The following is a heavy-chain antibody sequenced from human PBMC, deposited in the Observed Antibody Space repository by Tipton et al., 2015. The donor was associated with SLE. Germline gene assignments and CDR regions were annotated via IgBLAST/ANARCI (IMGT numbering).Heavy chain of an antibody. CDR2: ISTSGGST. D-gene: IGHD6-19*01. V-gene: IGHV3-23*01. Sequence: SLRLSCAASGFSFSSYWMSWVRQAPGKGLEWVCSISTSGGSTFYADSAKGRFTISRDNFESTLLLQMYNLRPEDTALYYCARGGGNGWYHFDSWGQGTLVTVSS. J-gene: IGHJ4*02. CDR1: GFSFSSYW. CDR3: ARGGGNGWYHFDS.